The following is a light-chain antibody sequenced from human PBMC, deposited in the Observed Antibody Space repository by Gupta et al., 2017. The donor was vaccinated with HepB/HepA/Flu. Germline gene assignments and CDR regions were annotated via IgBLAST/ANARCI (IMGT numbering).Light chain of an antibody. V-gene: IGKV2-28*01. CDR1: QNLMHSNGYTY. Sequence: DGVLTQSQLALPVTLGESASISCRSSQNLMHSNGYTYLDWYMQKPGQSPQLLIFLGSNRASGVPDRFSGSGSGINFTLNISRVEPEDVGVYYCMQVLHSPLTFGGGTRVVIK. CDR2: LGS. J-gene: IGKJ4*01. CDR3: MQVLHSPLT.